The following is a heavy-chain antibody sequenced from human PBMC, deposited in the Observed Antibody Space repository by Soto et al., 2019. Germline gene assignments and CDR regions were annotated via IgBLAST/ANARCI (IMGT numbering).Heavy chain of an antibody. CDR2: SYSGGST. CDR3: ARVHTVTFLSYGYYGMDL. Sequence: EEQLVESGGGLVQPGGSLRLSCAASGFTVSDHYMTWVRQAPGKGLEWVSVSYSGGSTYYADSVKGRFTISRDNAKNTMYLQMNSLRAEDTAVYYCARVHTVTFLSYGYYGMDLWGQGTTVIVSS. V-gene: IGHV3-66*01. CDR1: GFTVSDHY. D-gene: IGHD3-16*01. J-gene: IGHJ6*02.